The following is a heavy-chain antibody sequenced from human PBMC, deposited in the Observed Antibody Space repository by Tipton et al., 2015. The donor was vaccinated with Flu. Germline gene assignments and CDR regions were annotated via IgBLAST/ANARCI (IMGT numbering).Heavy chain of an antibody. J-gene: IGHJ5*02. D-gene: IGHD4-11*01. CDR2: TFHSGNT. CDR3: ARRDYSNYVSDPKNWFDP. V-gene: IGHV4-39*07. Sequence: LRLSCGVSGDSIRSSNYYWGWIRQPPGKGLEWIGNTFHSGNTYLNPSLKSRVTISINTSKNQFSLKLSSVTAADTAVYYCARRDYSNYVSDPKNWFDPWGQGILVTVSS. CDR1: GDSIRSSNYY.